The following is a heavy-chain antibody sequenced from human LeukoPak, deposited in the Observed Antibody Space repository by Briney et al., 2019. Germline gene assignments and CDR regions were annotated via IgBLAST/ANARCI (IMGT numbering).Heavy chain of an antibody. CDR3: AREGTEMTTVVRRWYYYYMDV. CDR2: IYYSGST. D-gene: IGHD4-23*01. J-gene: IGHJ6*03. V-gene: IGHV4-59*01. Sequence: PSETLSLTCTVSGGSISSYYWSWIRQPPGKGLEWIGYIYYSGSTNYNPSLKSRVTISVDTSKNQFSLKLSSVTAADTAVYYCAREGTEMTTVVRRWYYYYMDVWGKGTTVTVSS. CDR1: GGSISSYY.